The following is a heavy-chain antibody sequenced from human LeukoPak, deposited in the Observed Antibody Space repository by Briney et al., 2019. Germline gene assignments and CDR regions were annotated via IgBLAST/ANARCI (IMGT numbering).Heavy chain of an antibody. D-gene: IGHD5-12*01. CDR2: IYWDDDK. V-gene: IGHV2-5*02. Sequence: SGPTLVNPTQTLTLTCTFSGFSLSTSGVGVGWIRQPPGKALEWLALIYWDDDKRCSPSLKSRLTITKDTSKNQVVLTMTNMDPVDTATYYCARTVQLSGYDLWGYFDYWGQGTLVTVSS. CDR1: GFSLSTSGVG. CDR3: ARTVQLSGYDLWGYFDY. J-gene: IGHJ4*02.